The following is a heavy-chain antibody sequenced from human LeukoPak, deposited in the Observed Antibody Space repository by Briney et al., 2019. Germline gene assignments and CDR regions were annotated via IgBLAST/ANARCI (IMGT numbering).Heavy chain of an antibody. CDR1: GFTFSSYW. D-gene: IGHD3-10*01. CDR2: INSDGSST. V-gene: IGHV3-74*01. Sequence: PGGSLRLSCAASGFTFSSYWMHWVRQAPGKGLVWVSRINSDGSSTTYADSVKGRFTISRDNAKNTLYLQMNSLRAEDTAVYYCAILWFGELNDYWGQGTLVTVSS. CDR3: AILWFGELNDY. J-gene: IGHJ4*02.